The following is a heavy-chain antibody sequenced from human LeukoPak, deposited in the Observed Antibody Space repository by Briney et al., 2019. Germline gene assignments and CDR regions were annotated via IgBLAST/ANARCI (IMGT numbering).Heavy chain of an antibody. J-gene: IGHJ6*03. D-gene: IGHD3-9*01. Sequence: ASVKVSRKASGYTFTSYGISWVRQAPGQGLEWMGWISAYNGNTNYAQKLQGGVTMTTDTSTSTAYMELRSLRSDDTAVYYCARVEPKLRYFDWSYYYYYMDVWGKGTTVTISS. CDR3: ARVEPKLRYFDWSYYYYYMDV. CDR1: GYTFTSYG. V-gene: IGHV1-18*01. CDR2: ISAYNGNT.